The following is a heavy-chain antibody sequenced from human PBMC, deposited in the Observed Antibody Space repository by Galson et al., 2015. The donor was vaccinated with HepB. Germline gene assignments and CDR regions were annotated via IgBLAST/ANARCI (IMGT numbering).Heavy chain of an antibody. CDR1: GYTFTSYG. CDR3: ARVVSRYSSGWGGTRPRYYYYYMDV. CDR2: ISAYNGNT. J-gene: IGHJ6*03. D-gene: IGHD6-19*01. Sequence: SVKVSCKASGYTFTSYGISWVRQAPGQGLEWMGWISAYNGNTNYAQKHQGRVTMTTDTSTSTAYMELRSLRSDDTAVYYCARVVSRYSSGWGGTRPRYYYYYMDVWGKGTTVTVSS. V-gene: IGHV1-18*01.